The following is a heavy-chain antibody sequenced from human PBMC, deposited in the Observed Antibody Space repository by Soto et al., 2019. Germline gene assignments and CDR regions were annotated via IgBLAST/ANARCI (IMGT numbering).Heavy chain of an antibody. CDR3: ARAESYYYDSSPGAFDI. Sequence: SETLSLTCTVSGGSISSGGYYWSWIRQHPGKGLEWIGYIYYSGSTYYNPPLKSRVTISVDTSKNQFSLKLSSVTAADTAVYYCARAESYYYDSSPGAFDIWGQGTMVTVSS. CDR1: GGSISSGGYY. CDR2: IYYSGST. J-gene: IGHJ3*02. D-gene: IGHD3-22*01. V-gene: IGHV4-31*03.